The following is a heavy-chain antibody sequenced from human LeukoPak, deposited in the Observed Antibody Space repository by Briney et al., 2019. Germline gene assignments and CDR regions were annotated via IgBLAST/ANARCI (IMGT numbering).Heavy chain of an antibody. Sequence: GGSLRLSCAASGFTFSSYSMNWVRQAPGKGLEWVANIKQDGSEKYYVDSVKGRFTISRDNAKNSLYPQMSSLRAEDTAVYYCARDWGMGLDYWGQGTLVTVSS. D-gene: IGHD2-8*01. CDR2: IKQDGSEK. V-gene: IGHV3-7*01. CDR1: GFTFSSYS. J-gene: IGHJ4*02. CDR3: ARDWGMGLDY.